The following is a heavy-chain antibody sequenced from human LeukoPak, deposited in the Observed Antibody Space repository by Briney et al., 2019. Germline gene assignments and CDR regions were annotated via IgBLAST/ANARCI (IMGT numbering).Heavy chain of an antibody. D-gene: IGHD2-2*02. J-gene: IGHJ6*03. Sequence: SETLSLTCTVSGHPICISSDFWAWIRQPPAKVLVLIGRFYYSQITYYNPSLKSRVTISVETSKNQFSLKLSSVTAAGTAVYYCARTVVTAAIPPASCYFMDVWGKGTTVTVSS. V-gene: IGHV4-39*01. CDR1: GHPICISSDF. CDR3: ARTVVTAAIPPASCYFMDV. CDR2: FYYSQIT.